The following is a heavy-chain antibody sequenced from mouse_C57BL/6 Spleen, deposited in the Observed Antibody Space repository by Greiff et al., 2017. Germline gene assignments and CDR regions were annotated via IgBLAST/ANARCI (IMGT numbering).Heavy chain of an antibody. Sequence: EVQLQQSVAELVRPGASVKLSCTASGFNIKNTYMHWVKQRPEQGLEWIGRIDPANGNTKYAPKFQGKATITADTSSKTAYLQLSSLTSEDTAIYYCARGYYDYDEGWYFDVWGTGTTVTVSS. D-gene: IGHD2-4*01. CDR2: IDPANGNT. CDR1: GFNIKNTY. CDR3: ARGYYDYDEGWYFDV. V-gene: IGHV14-3*01. J-gene: IGHJ1*03.